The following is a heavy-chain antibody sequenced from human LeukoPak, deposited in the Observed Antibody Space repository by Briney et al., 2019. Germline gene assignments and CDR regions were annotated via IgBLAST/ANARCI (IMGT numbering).Heavy chain of an antibody. D-gene: IGHD3-10*01. CDR2: IKQDGSEK. J-gene: IGHJ6*04. CDR1: GFTFSSYW. CDR3: AREGRITMVRGVYYYYYGMDV. V-gene: IGHV3-7*03. Sequence: GGSLRLSCAASGFTFSSYWMSWVRQAPGKGVEGVANIKQDGSEKYYVDSVKGRFTISRDNAKNSLYLQMNSLRAEDTAVYYCAREGRITMVRGVYYYYYGMDVWGKGTTVTVSS.